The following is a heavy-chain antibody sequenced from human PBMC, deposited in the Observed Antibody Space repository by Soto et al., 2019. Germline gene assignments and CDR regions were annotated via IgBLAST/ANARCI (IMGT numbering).Heavy chain of an antibody. CDR3: ARDTAKWFGELLSSRFDY. CDR1: GYTFTSYY. CDR2: INPSGGST. Sequence: ASVKVSCKASGYTFTSYYMHWVRQAPGQGLEWMGIINPSGGSTSYAQKFQGRVTRTRDTSTSTVYMELSSLRSEDTAVYYCARDTAKWFGELLSSRFDYWGQGTLVTVSS. D-gene: IGHD3-10*01. V-gene: IGHV1-46*01. J-gene: IGHJ4*02.